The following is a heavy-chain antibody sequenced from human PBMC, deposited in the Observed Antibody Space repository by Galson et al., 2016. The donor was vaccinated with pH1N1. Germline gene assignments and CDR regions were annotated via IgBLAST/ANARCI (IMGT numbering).Heavy chain of an antibody. V-gene: IGHV5-10-1*01. Sequence: QSGAEVKKPGESLRISCKGSGNSFTSSWISWVRQMPGKGLEWMGMIDPNDSNTKYSPSFQGHVTLSSDRSISTAYLQWSSLKASDTAIYFCARNSGDRGSWFDLWGQGTLVTVSS. J-gene: IGHJ5*02. D-gene: IGHD3-16*01. CDR1: GNSFTSSW. CDR3: ARNSGDRGSWFDL. CDR2: IDPNDSNT.